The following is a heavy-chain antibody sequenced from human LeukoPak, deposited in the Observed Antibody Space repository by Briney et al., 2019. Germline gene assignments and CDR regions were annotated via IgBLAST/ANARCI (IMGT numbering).Heavy chain of an antibody. CDR3: AKEFSSHFDY. CDR1: GFTLSSYD. CDR2: ISYDGGDE. D-gene: IGHD2-2*01. Sequence: GGSLRLSCAASGFTLSSYDMHWVRQAPGKGLEWVAVISYDGGDEHYADSVKGRSTISRDNSKNTLYLQMNSLRAEDTAVYYCAKEFSSHFDYWGQGTLVTVSS. J-gene: IGHJ4*02. V-gene: IGHV3-30*18.